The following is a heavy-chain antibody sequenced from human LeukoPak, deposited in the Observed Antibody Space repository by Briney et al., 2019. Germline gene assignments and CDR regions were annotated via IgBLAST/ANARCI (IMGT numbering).Heavy chain of an antibody. CDR1: GLTFSTYG. Sequence: GGSLRLSCEASGLTFSTYGMNWVRQGVGEGREWLLYISSSSGIIPADSVKGRFTISREHAKNSLFLQMNSLRGEDTALYYCARNNIGTRAFDIWGQGTRVTVSS. V-gene: IGHV3-21*05. J-gene: IGHJ3*02. CDR2: ISSSSGI. D-gene: IGHD1-14*01. CDR3: ARNNIGTRAFDI.